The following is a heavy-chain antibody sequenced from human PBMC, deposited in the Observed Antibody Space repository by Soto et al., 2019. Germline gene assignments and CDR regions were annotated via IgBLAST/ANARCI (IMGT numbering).Heavy chain of an antibody. CDR2: ISSSSSYI. CDR3: ARTVAGTKCGMDV. CDR1: GFTFSSYS. D-gene: IGHD6-19*01. V-gene: IGHV3-21*01. Sequence: KAGGSLRLSCAASGFTFSSYSMNWVRQAPGKGLEWVSSISSSSSYIYYADSVKGRFTISRDNAKNSLYLQMNSLRAEDTAVYYCARTVAGTKCGMDVWGQGTTVTVSS. J-gene: IGHJ6*02.